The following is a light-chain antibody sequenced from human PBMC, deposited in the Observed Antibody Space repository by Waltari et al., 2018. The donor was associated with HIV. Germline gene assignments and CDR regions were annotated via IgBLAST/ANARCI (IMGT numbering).Light chain of an antibody. CDR1: RSNLGRHY. V-gene: IGLV1-51*01. Sequence: QSVLTQPPSVSAAPGPKVTIPCSGTRSNLGRHYVSWYHQLPGTAPKLLIYENYNRPSGIPARFSGSKSDTSATLVITGLQTGDEADYYCGTWDSSLSGALFGGGTKVTVL. J-gene: IGLJ3*02. CDR3: GTWDSSLSGAL. CDR2: ENY.